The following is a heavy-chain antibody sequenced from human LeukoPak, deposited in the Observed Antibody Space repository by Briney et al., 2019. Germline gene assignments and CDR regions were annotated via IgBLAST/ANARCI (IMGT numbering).Heavy chain of an antibody. J-gene: IGHJ6*02. Sequence: LGGSLRLSCAASGFDFSSNWMHWVRHAPGQGLVWVSRIKGDGISTNYADSVKGRFTISRDNAKNTLYLQMSGLRVEDTAVYHCASDSPYYGMDVWGQGTTVTVSS. CDR1: GFDFSSNW. CDR2: IKGDGIST. V-gene: IGHV3-74*01. CDR3: ASDSPYYGMDV.